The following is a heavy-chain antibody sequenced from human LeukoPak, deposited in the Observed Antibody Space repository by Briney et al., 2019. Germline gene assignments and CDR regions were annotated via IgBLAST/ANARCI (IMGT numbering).Heavy chain of an antibody. CDR1: GYTFTGYY. Sequence: GASVKVSCKASGYTFTGYYMHWVRQAPGQGLEWMGWINPNSGGTNYAQKFQGRVTMTRDTSISTAYMELSRLRSDDTAVYYCARDFLAARPGMERFDYWGQGTLVTVSS. V-gene: IGHV1-2*02. D-gene: IGHD6-6*01. CDR2: INPNSGGT. J-gene: IGHJ4*02. CDR3: ARDFLAARPGMERFDY.